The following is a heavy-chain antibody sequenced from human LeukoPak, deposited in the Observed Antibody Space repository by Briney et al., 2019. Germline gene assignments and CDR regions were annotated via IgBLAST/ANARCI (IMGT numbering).Heavy chain of an antibody. D-gene: IGHD5-18*01. CDR2: IRYDGSNK. Sequence: GGSLRLSCAASGFTFSSYGMHWVRQAPGKGLEWVAFIRYDGSNKYYTDSVKGRFTISRDNSKNTLYLQMNSLRAEDTAVYYCARVLRGYTSDKFWGQGTLVTVSS. J-gene: IGHJ4*02. CDR3: ARVLRGYTSDKF. V-gene: IGHV3-30*02. CDR1: GFTFSSYG.